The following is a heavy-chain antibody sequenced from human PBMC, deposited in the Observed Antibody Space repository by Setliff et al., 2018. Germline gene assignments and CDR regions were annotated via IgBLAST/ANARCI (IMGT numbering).Heavy chain of an antibody. CDR3: VKDMAGSYFDGRFDY. J-gene: IGHJ4*02. CDR2: ITWNSDNT. Sequence: GGSLRLSCAASGFTFDDYAMHWVRQVPGKGLGWVAGITWNSDNTGYADSVKGRFTISRDNAKNSLSLQMNSLRVEDTALYYCVKDMAGSYFDGRFDYWGPGTLVTVSS. D-gene: IGHD1-26*01. V-gene: IGHV3-9*01. CDR1: GFTFDDYA.